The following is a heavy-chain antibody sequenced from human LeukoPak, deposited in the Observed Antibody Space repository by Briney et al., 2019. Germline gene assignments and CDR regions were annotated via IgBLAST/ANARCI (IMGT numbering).Heavy chain of an antibody. V-gene: IGHV3-48*02. CDR1: GFTLSTYT. D-gene: IGHD6-19*01. CDR2: ISSSSSTI. Sequence: PGGSLRLSCAASGFTLSTYTMNWVRQAPGKGLQWFSYISSSSSTIYYADSVKGRFTISRDNAKNSLYLQMNSLRDEDTAVYYCAREGVGSSGWYRWFDPWGQGTLVTVSS. J-gene: IGHJ5*02. CDR3: AREGVGSSGWYRWFDP.